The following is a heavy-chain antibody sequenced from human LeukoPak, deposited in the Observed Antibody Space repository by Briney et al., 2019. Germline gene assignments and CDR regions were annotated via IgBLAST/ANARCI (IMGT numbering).Heavy chain of an antibody. V-gene: IGHV1-2*02. CDR2: INPNSGGT. CDR1: GYTFTGYY. Sequence: ASVKVSCKASGYTFTGYYMHWVRQAPGQGLEWMGWINPNSGGTNYAQKFQGRVTMTRDTSISTAYMELSRLRSDDTAVYYCARDSPSRRDAFDIWGQGTMVTVS. D-gene: IGHD6-13*01. CDR3: ARDSPSRRDAFDI. J-gene: IGHJ3*02.